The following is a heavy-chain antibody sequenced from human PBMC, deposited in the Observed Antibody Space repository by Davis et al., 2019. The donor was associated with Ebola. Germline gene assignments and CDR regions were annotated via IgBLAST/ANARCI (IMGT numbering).Heavy chain of an antibody. D-gene: IGHD4-23*01. V-gene: IGHV3-48*02. CDR2: ISSSSSAI. Sequence: GESLKISCAASGFIFRSYSMNWVRQAPGKGLQWVSYISSSSSAIHYADSVKGRFTIFRDNAKNSLYLQMNSLRDEDTAVYYCAQQLGDYGGNALRYWGQGTLVTVSS. CDR3: AQQLGDYGGNALRY. J-gene: IGHJ4*02. CDR1: GFIFRSYS.